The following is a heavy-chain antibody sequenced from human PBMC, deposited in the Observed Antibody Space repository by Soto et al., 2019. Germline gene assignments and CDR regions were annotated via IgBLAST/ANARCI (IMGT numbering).Heavy chain of an antibody. Sequence: QVQLVQSGAEVKKPGSSVKVSCKASGGTFSSYAISWVRQAPGQGLEWMGGIIPIFGTANYAQKFQGRVTITADESTSTAYMELSSLRSEDTAVYFCARGNNGGSCYSCLWLDPWGQGTLVTVSS. J-gene: IGHJ5*02. V-gene: IGHV1-69*01. D-gene: IGHD2-15*01. CDR1: GGTFSSYA. CDR3: ARGNNGGSCYSCLWLDP. CDR2: IIPIFGTA.